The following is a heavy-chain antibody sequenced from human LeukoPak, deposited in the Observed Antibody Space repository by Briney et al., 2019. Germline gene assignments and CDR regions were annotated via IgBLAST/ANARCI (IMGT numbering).Heavy chain of an antibody. CDR1: GFXFSHNW. CDR3: ARELGGNLNY. V-gene: IGHV3-7*04. D-gene: IGHD4-23*01. CDR2: VKQDGSEK. J-gene: IGHJ4*02. Sequence: GGSLRLSCAASGFXFSHNWMSWVRQAPGKGLEWVASVKQDGSEKHYVDSVKGRFTISRDNAKNSLYLQMNSLRGEDTAVYYCARELGGNLNYWGQGVLVTVSS.